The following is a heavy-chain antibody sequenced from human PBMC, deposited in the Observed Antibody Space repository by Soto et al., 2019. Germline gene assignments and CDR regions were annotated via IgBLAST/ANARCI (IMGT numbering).Heavy chain of an antibody. Sequence: GRSLRLSCAASGFTFSSYGMHWVRQAPGKGLEWVAVIWYDGSNKYYADSVKGRFTISRDNSKNTLYLQMNSLRAEDTAVYYCAREVVVITTGGLENAFDIWGQGTMVTVSS. J-gene: IGHJ3*02. CDR1: GFTFSSYG. CDR3: AREVVVITTGGLENAFDI. D-gene: IGHD3-22*01. V-gene: IGHV3-33*01. CDR2: IWYDGSNK.